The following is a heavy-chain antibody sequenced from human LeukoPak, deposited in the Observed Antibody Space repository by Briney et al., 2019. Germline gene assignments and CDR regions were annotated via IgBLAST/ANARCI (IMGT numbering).Heavy chain of an antibody. CDR2: ISTNNGNT. Sequence: ASVKVSCKASGYTLTSYGITWMRQAPGQGLEWMGWISTNNGNTNYVLKFQGRVTMTTDTSTSTAYMELRSLTSDDTAVYYCARDLEFPDYWGQGTLVTVSS. D-gene: IGHD3-3*01. CDR3: ARDLEFPDY. J-gene: IGHJ4*02. V-gene: IGHV1-18*01. CDR1: GYTLTSYG.